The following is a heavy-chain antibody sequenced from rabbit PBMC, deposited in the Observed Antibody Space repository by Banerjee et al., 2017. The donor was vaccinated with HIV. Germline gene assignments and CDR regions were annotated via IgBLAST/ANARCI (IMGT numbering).Heavy chain of an antibody. CDR2: IGVGDGST. V-gene: IGHV1S45*01. J-gene: IGHJ4*01. Sequence: QEQLVESGGGLVQPEGSLTLTCTASGFSFSSGYYMCWVRQAPGKGLEWIACIGVGDGSTYYASWAKGRFTISKTSSTTVTLQMTSLTAADTATYFCARESTGGSHAFNLWGQGTLVTVS. CDR1: GFSFSSGYY. D-gene: IGHD7-1*01. CDR3: ARESTGGSHAFNL.